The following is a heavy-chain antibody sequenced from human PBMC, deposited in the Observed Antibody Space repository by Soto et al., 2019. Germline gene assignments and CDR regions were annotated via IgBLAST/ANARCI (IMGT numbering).Heavy chain of an antibody. D-gene: IGHD3-3*01. CDR1: GGTFSSYT. J-gene: IGHJ4*02. CDR3: AATNTIFGVVILRSFDY. V-gene: IGHV1-69*02. Sequence: SVKVSCKASGGTFSSYTISWVRQAPGQGLEWMGRIIPILGIANYAQKFQGRVTITADKSTSTAYMELSSLRSEDTAVYYCAATNTIFGVVILRSFDYWGQGTLITVSS. CDR2: IIPILGIA.